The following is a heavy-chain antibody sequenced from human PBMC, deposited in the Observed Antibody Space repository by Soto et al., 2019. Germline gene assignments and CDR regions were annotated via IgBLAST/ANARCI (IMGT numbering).Heavy chain of an antibody. V-gene: IGHV3-7*01. CDR3: ARHDGYNRNYLPGY. D-gene: IGHD1-7*01. J-gene: IGHJ4*02. CDR1: GFTFSSYW. CDR2: IKQDGSEK. Sequence: EVQLVESGGGLVQPGGSLRLSCAASGFTFSSYWMSWVRQAPGKGLEWVANIKQDGSEKYYVDSVKGRFTISRDNAKNSLYLQMNSLRAEDTAVYYCARHDGYNRNYLPGYWGQGTLVTVSS.